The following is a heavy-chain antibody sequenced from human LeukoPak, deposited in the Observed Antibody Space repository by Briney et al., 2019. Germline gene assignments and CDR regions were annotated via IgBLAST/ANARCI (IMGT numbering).Heavy chain of an antibody. CDR1: GCSISSSSDY. V-gene: IGHV4-39*01. J-gene: IGHJ5*02. D-gene: IGHD3-22*01. CDR3: GRPNPDSSGYYGSFDP. CDR2: IYHSETT. Sequence: PSETLSLTCSVSGCSISSSSDYWGWVRQPPGKGLEWIGSIYHSETTYYNPSLKSRVIISVDTSKNQFSLKLNSVTAADTAVYYCGRPNPDSSGYYGSFDPWGQGILVTVSS.